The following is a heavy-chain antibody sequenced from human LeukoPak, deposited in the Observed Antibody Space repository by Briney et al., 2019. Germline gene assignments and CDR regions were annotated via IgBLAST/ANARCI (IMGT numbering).Heavy chain of an antibody. J-gene: IGHJ3*02. CDR3: ARGVEQHLVRIGFDI. D-gene: IGHD6-13*01. CDR1: GFTFSTYG. V-gene: IGHV3-64*02. Sequence: GGSLRLSWAASGFTFSTYGMHWVRQAPGKGLEDVSAISDNGGSTYYADSVKGRFTISRDNSKNTLYLQMGSLRAEDMAVYYCARGVEQHLVRIGFDIWGQGTMVTVSS. CDR2: ISDNGGST.